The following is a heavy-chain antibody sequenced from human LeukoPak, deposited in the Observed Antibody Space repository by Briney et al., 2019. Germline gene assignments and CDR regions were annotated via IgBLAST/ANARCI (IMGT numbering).Heavy chain of an antibody. CDR2: IYYSGST. CDR3: ARQYPKTIDY. D-gene: IGHD2-2*01. Sequence: SETLSLTCTVSGGSISSSSYYWGWIRQPPGKGLEWIGSIYYSGSTYYNPTLKSRVTISVDTSKNQFSLKLSSETAADTAVYYCARQYPKTIDYWGQGTLVTVSS. CDR1: GGSISSSSYY. J-gene: IGHJ4*02. V-gene: IGHV4-39*01.